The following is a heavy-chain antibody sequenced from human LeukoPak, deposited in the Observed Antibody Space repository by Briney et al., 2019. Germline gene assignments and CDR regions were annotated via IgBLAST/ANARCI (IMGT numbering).Heavy chain of an antibody. J-gene: IGHJ4*02. V-gene: IGHV4-61*02. Sequence: SETLSLTCTVSGGSISSGSYYWRWIRQPAGKGLEWIGRIYTSGSTNYNPSLKSRLTISVDTSKNQFSLKLSSVTAADTAVYYCERYNWNDVLFDSWGQGTLVTVSS. CDR3: ERYNWNDVLFDS. CDR2: IYTSGST. CDR1: GGSISSGSYY. D-gene: IGHD1-20*01.